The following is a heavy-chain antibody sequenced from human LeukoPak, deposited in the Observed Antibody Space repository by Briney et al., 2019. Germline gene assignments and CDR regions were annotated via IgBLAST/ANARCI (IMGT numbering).Heavy chain of an antibody. CDR3: ARDYGSGSSTTNYFDY. CDR1: GGSISSSPYY. D-gene: IGHD3-10*01. CDR2: IYYSGTT. J-gene: IGHJ4*02. Sequence: SETLSLTCTVSGGSISSSPYYWGWIRQPPGKGLEWIGSIYYSGTTHYNPSLESRVTISVDTSKNQFSLKLASVTAADTAVYYCARDYGSGSSTTNYFDYWGQGTLVTVSS. V-gene: IGHV4-39*07.